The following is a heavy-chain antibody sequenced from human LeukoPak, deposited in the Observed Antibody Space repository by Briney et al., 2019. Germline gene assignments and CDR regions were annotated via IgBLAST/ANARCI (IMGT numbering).Heavy chain of an antibody. J-gene: IGHJ6*03. V-gene: IGHV3-53*01. CDR2: IYSGDRGST. CDR1: GFTVWSNY. CDR3: ARTYYYHYMDV. Sequence: GGSLRLSCAASGFTVWSNYMTWVRQAPGKGLEWVSLIYSGDRGSTYYADSVKGRFTISRDNSKNTLYLQMNSLRAADTAVYYCARTYYYHYMDVWGQGTTVTVSS.